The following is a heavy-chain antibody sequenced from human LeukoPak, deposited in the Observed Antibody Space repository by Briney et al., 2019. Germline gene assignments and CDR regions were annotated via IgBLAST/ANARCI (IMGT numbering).Heavy chain of an antibody. CDR2: ISSSSSYI. J-gene: IGHJ4*02. V-gene: IGHV3-21*01. Sequence: GGSLRLSCAASGFTFSSYSMNWVRQAPGKGLEWVSSISSSSSYIYYADSVKGRFTISRDNAKDSLFLQMDSLRAEDTAVYYCARSHSSGWGPFDYWGQGTLVTVSS. D-gene: IGHD6-19*01. CDR3: ARSHSSGWGPFDY. CDR1: GFTFSSYS.